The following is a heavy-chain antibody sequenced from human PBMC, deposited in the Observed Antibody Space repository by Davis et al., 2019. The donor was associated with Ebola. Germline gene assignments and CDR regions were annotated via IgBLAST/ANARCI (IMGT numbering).Heavy chain of an antibody. Sequence: MPSETLSLTCTVSGGSISSSSYYWGWIRQPPGKGLEWIGSIYYSGSTNYNPSLKSRVTISVDTSKNQFSLKLSSVTAADTAVYYCARGIVLRFLEWSSNYFDYWGQGTLVTVSS. CDR3: ARGIVLRFLEWSSNYFDY. D-gene: IGHD3-3*01. CDR1: GGSISSSSYY. J-gene: IGHJ4*02. V-gene: IGHV4-39*07. CDR2: IYYSGST.